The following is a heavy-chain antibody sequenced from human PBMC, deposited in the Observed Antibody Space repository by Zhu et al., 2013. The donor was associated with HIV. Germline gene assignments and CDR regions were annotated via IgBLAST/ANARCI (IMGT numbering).Heavy chain of an antibody. V-gene: IGHV4-38-2*02. CDR3: ARPDCSTSECHSLLY. J-gene: IGHJ1*01. CDR1: DSSISDGYY. CDR2: ILHSGHT. D-gene: IGHD2-21*01. Sequence: QVHLQESGPGLVKPSETLSLTCSVFDSSISDGYYWVWIRQSPGKGPEWIGSILHSGHTLNNPSLQSRVTMSVDTSKNQFFLKLRSVTVADTAVYYCARPDCSTSECHSLLYWGLGTLVTVSS.